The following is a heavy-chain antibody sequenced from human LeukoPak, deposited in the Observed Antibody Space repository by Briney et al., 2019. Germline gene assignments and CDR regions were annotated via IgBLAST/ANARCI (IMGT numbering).Heavy chain of an antibody. CDR3: AKDRTSYYDSSGYYYEDYYYYGMDV. CDR2: ISGSGGST. V-gene: IGHV3-23*01. CDR1: GFTFSSYA. J-gene: IGHJ6*02. Sequence: GGSLRLSCAASGFTFSSYAMSWVRQAPGKGLEWVSAISGSGGSTYYADSVKGRFTISRDNSKNTLYLQMNSLRAEDTAVYYCAKDRTSYYDSSGYYYEDYYYYGMDVWGQGTTVTVSS. D-gene: IGHD3-22*01.